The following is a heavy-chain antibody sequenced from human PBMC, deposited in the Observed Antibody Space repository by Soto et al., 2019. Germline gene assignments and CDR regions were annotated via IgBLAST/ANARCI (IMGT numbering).Heavy chain of an antibody. CDR2: IIPIFGTA. J-gene: IGHJ4*02. D-gene: IGHD2-21*02. Sequence: GASVKVSCKASGGTFSSYAISWVRQAPGQGLEWMGGIIPIFGTANYAQKFQGRVTITADESTSTAYMELSSLRSEDTAVYYCASDRWGMTAIPPYWGQGTLVTVSS. CDR3: ASDRWGMTAIPPY. CDR1: GGTFSSYA. V-gene: IGHV1-69*13.